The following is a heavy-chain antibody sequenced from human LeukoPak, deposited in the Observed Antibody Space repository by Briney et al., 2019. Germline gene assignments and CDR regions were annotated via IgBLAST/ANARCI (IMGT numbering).Heavy chain of an antibody. CDR3: ARGSGWLDY. D-gene: IGHD6-19*01. V-gene: IGHV3-30*04. J-gene: IGHJ4*02. CDR1: GFTFSSYA. CDR2: ISYDGSNK. Sequence: GRSLRLSCAASGFTFSSYAMHWVRQAPGKGLEWVAVISYDGSNKYYADSVKGRFTISRDNAENSLYLQLNSLRAEDTAIYYCARGSGWLDYWGQGTLVTVSS.